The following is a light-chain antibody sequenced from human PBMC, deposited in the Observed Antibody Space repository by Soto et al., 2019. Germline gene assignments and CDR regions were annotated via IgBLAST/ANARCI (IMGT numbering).Light chain of an antibody. Sequence: ENVFTQSPCTVSLTPGERATLHCRASQSVSSSSLAWYQQKPGQAPRLLIYDTSSRATGIPDRFSGSGSGTDFTLTISRLEPEDFAVYYCQQYVSSPLTFGGGTKVDIK. CDR2: DTS. V-gene: IGKV3-20*01. J-gene: IGKJ4*01. CDR1: QSVSSSS. CDR3: QQYVSSPLT.